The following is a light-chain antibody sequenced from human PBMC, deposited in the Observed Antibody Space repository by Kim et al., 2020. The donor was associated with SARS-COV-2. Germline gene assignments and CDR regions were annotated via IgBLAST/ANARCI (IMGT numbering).Light chain of an antibody. Sequence: ELTQPPSASGTPGQRVTISCSGSSSNIGSNPVNWYQQFPGTAPKLLIYTNNQWPSGVPDRFSGSKSGTSASLAISGLQSEDEADYYCAAWDDSLNGVIFGGGTQLTVL. CDR3: AAWDDSLNGVI. CDR1: SSNIGSNP. CDR2: TNN. V-gene: IGLV1-44*01. J-gene: IGLJ2*01.